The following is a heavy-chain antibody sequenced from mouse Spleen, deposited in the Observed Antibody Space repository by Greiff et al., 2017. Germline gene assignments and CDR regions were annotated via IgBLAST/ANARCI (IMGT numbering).Heavy chain of an antibody. CDR1: GYSFTGYN. J-gene: IGHJ3*01. CDR3: ARDYYGSSCFAY. Sequence: EVKLMESGPELEKPGASVKISCKASGYSFTGYNMNWVKQSNGKSLEWIGNIDPYYGGTSYNQKFKGKATLTVDKSSSTAYMQLKSLTSEDSAVYYCARDYYGSSCFAYWGQGTLVTVSA. CDR2: IDPYYGGT. D-gene: IGHD1-1*01. V-gene: IGHV1-39*01.